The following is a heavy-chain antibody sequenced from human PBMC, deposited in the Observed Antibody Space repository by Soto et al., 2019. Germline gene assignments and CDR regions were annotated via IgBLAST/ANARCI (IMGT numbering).Heavy chain of an antibody. Sequence: SETLSLTCTVSGGSISSSNYYWGWIRQPPGKGLEWIGSINYSGSTNYNPSLKSRVTISVDTSKNQFSLKLSSVTAADTAVYYCARVVGILDAFDIWGQGTMVTVSS. CDR1: GGSISSSNYY. CDR3: ARVVGILDAFDI. D-gene: IGHD2-2*01. J-gene: IGHJ3*02. CDR2: INYSGST. V-gene: IGHV4-39*07.